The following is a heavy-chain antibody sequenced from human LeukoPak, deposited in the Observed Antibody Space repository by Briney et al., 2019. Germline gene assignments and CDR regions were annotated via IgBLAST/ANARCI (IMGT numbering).Heavy chain of an antibody. V-gene: IGHV1-24*01. CDR1: GGTFSSYA. D-gene: IGHD3-22*01. CDR3: ATDARYYYDA. CDR2: FDPEDGET. Sequence: ASVKVSCKASGGTFSSYAISWVRQASGQGLEWMGGFDPEDGETIYAQKFQGRVTMTEDTSTDTAYMELSSLRSEDTAVYYCATDARYYYDAWGQGTLVTVSS. J-gene: IGHJ5*02.